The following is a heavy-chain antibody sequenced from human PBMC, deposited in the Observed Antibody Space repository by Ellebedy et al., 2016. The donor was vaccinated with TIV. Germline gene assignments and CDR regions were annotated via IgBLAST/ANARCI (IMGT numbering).Heavy chain of an antibody. V-gene: IGHV6-1*01. CDR3: ARAGGIGVVDY. J-gene: IGHJ4*02. Sequence: MPSETLSLTCAISGDSVSSNSVAWNWIRQSPSRGLEWLGRTYYRSRWSNDYAVSVRSRITVNPDTSKNQFSLQLNSVTPEDTAVYYCARAGGIGVVDYWGQGTLVTVSS. CDR2: TYYRSRWSN. D-gene: IGHD3-3*01. CDR1: GDSVSSNSVA.